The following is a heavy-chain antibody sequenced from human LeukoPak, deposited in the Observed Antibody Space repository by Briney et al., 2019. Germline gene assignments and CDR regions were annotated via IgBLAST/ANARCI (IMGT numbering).Heavy chain of an antibody. Sequence: SETLSLTCAVYGGSFNGYYWSWIRQPPGKGLEWIGEINPSGSTNYNPSLKSRVTISLDTSKSQFSLKLSSVTAADTAVYYCARGPWLQFDYWGQGTLVTVSS. CDR2: INPSGST. J-gene: IGHJ4*02. V-gene: IGHV4-34*01. CDR3: ARGPWLQFDY. D-gene: IGHD5-18*01. CDR1: GGSFNGYY.